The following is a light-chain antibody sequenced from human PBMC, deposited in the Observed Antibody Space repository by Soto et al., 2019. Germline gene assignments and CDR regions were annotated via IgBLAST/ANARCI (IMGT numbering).Light chain of an antibody. V-gene: IGLV1-40*01. CDR2: GNN. J-gene: IGLJ3*02. Sequence: QSVLTQPPSVSGAPGQRVTISCTGSSFNIGAGYDVHWYQQLPGTAPKLLIYGNNNRPSGVPDRFSGSKSDTSASLAITGLQAEDEADYYCQSYDSSLSASVFGGGTKLTVL. CDR3: QSYDSSLSASV. CDR1: SFNIGAGYD.